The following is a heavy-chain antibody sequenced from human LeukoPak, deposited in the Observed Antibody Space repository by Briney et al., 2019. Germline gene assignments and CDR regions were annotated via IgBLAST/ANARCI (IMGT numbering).Heavy chain of an antibody. CDR3: ARESAVVVPTSTEDWYFDL. Sequence: GGSLRLSCAASGFTFSSYAMSWVRQAPGKGLEWVSAISGSGGSTYYADSVKGRFTISRDSSKSTLYLQMNSLRPEDTAVYYCARESAVVVPTSTEDWYFDLWGRGTLVTVSS. V-gene: IGHV3-23*01. J-gene: IGHJ2*01. CDR1: GFTFSSYA. CDR2: ISGSGGST. D-gene: IGHD2-2*01.